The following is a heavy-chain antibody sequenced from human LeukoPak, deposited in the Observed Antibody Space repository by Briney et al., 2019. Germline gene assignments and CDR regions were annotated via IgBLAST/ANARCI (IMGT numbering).Heavy chain of an antibody. CDR3: AREALWATVTTGGVYNWFDP. J-gene: IGHJ5*02. CDR2: INHSGST. Sequence: SETLSLTCAVYGGAFSGYDWSWIRQPPGKGLEWIGEINHSGSTNYNPSLKSRVTISVDTSKNQFSLKLSSVTAADTAVYYCAREALWATVTTGGVYNWFDPWGQGTLVTVSS. V-gene: IGHV4-34*01. D-gene: IGHD4-17*01. CDR1: GGAFSGYD.